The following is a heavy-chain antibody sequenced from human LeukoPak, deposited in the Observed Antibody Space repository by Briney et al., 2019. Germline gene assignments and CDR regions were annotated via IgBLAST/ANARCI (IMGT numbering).Heavy chain of an antibody. D-gene: IGHD3-3*01. V-gene: IGHV1-69*01. Sequence: ASVKLSRKAPGGTFADYATSWVRKAPGQGLEWVGGIIPTFGTGHSAQKFQGRLTITAEESTRTTYMELSSLRTEDAAVYYCAKGHGDFRQFDVCGQGTLVIVSS. CDR2: IIPTFGTG. J-gene: IGHJ1*01. CDR1: GGTFADYA. CDR3: AKGHGDFRQFDV.